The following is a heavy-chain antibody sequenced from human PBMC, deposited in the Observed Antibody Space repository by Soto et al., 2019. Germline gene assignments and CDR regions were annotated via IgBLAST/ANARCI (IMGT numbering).Heavy chain of an antibody. V-gene: IGHV1-69*06. CDR2: IIPIFGTA. CDR1: GGTFSSYA. CDR3: ARDPLGYYDSSGYYYAFDI. D-gene: IGHD3-22*01. Sequence: ASVKVSCKASGGTFSSYAISWVRQAPGQGLEWMGGIIPIFGTANYAQKFQGRVTITADKSTSTAYMELSSLRSEDTAVYYCARDPLGYYDSSGYYYAFDIWGQGTMVTVSS. J-gene: IGHJ3*02.